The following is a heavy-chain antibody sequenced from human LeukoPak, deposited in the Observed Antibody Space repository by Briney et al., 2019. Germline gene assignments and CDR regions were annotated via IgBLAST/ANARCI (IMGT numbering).Heavy chain of an antibody. CDR1: GGSFSGYY. Sequence: SETLSLTCAVYGGSFSGYYWSWIRQPPGKGLEWIGEINHSGSTNYNLSLKSRVTISVDTSKNQFSLKLSSATAADTAVYYCASQLWFGELYWGQGTLVTVSS. CDR2: INHSGST. D-gene: IGHD3-10*01. CDR3: ASQLWFGELY. J-gene: IGHJ4*02. V-gene: IGHV4-34*01.